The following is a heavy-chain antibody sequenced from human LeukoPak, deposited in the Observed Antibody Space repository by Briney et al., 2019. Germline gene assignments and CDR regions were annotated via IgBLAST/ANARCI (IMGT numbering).Heavy chain of an antibody. CDR2: ISSSGGST. CDR1: GFTFSSSA. CDR3: AKGSRSIAVHNLCDY. V-gene: IGHV3-23*01. J-gene: IGHJ4*02. Sequence: GGSLRLSCAASGFTFSSSAMCWVRQAPGKGLEWVSVISSSGGSTYYADSVRGRFTISRDNTKNTLYLQMNSLRAEDTAVYYCAKGSRSIAVHNLCDYWGQGTLVTVSS. D-gene: IGHD6-6*01.